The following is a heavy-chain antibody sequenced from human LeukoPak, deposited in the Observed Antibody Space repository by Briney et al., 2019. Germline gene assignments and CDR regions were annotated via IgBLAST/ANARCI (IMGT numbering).Heavy chain of an antibody. CDR1: GFSFGTYG. D-gene: IGHD3-22*01. CDR3: AREPHNYYDSSGYYNYFDY. Sequence: PGGSLRLSCAASGFSFGTYGMHWVRQAPGEGLEWVALIWYDESNKYYADSVKGRFTISRDNSKNTLYLQMNSLRAEDTAVYYCAREPHNYYDSSGYYNYFDYWGQGTLVTVSS. V-gene: IGHV3-33*01. CDR2: IWYDESNK. J-gene: IGHJ4*02.